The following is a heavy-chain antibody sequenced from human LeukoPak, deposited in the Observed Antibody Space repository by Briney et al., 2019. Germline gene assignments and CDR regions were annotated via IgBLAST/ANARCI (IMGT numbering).Heavy chain of an antibody. CDR2: IRAYNGNT. CDR3: AKRYSGYDPWAVAEGDDAFDI. D-gene: IGHD5-12*01. V-gene: IGHV1-18*01. CDR1: GYTFTSYG. Sequence: ASVKVSCKASGYTFTSYGISWVRQAPGQGLEWMGWIRAYNGNTNYAQKLQGRVTMTTDTSTSTAYMELRSLRSDDTAVYYCAKRYSGYDPWAVAEGDDAFDIWGQGTMVTVSS. J-gene: IGHJ3*02.